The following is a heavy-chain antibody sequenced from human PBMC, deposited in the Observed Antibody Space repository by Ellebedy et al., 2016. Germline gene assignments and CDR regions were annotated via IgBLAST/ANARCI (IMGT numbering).Heavy chain of an antibody. D-gene: IGHD1-26*01. J-gene: IGHJ6*02. CDR2: TSYGVGKK. CDR3: ARPIVGALGGGDYYYDGMDV. Sequence: GESLKISXAASGFVFSRYSIRWVRQTPGMGLEWVAVTSYGVGKKDYSESVKGRFTITRDTSEKTVFLQMDSLRPEDTAVYYCARPIVGALGGGDYYYDGMDVWGQGTTVTVSS. V-gene: IGHV3-30-3*01. CDR1: GFVFSRYS.